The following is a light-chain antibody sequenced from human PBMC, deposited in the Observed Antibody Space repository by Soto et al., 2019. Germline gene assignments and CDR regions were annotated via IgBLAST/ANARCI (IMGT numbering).Light chain of an antibody. J-gene: IGKJ5*01. CDR2: AAS. CDR1: QSISSY. Sequence: IQMTQSPSSLSASVGDRVTITCRASQSISSYLNWYQQKPGKAPKLLIYAASSLQSGVPSRFSGSGSGTDFTLTINSLQPEDFASYYCQQSYDISPITFGQGARLETK. CDR3: QQSYDISPIT. V-gene: IGKV1-39*01.